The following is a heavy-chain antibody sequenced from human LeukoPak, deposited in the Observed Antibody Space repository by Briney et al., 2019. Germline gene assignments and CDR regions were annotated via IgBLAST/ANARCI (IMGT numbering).Heavy chain of an antibody. Sequence: GGSLRLSCVASRFTFSNYWMSWVRQAPGKGLEWVANINQDGSKKRYADSMKGRFTISRDNAKESLYLQLNSLRAEDTAVYYCARGREVTIFGVVKNYFDYWGQGTLVTVSS. CDR3: ARGREVTIFGVVKNYFDY. D-gene: IGHD3-3*01. J-gene: IGHJ4*02. V-gene: IGHV3-7*01. CDR2: INQDGSKK. CDR1: RFTFSNYW.